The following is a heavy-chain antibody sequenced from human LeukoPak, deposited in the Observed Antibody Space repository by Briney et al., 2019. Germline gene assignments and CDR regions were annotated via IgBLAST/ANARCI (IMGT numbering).Heavy chain of an antibody. CDR2: IRYDGSNK. J-gene: IGHJ6*03. CDR3: ARRSYGPRYYYMDV. Sequence: GGSLRLSCAASGFTFSSYGMHWVRQAPGKGLEWVAFIRYDGSNKYYADSVKGRFTISRDNSKNTLYLQMNSLRAEDTAVYYCARRSYGPRYYYMDVWGKGTTVTISS. D-gene: IGHD1-26*01. CDR1: GFTFSSYG. V-gene: IGHV3-30*02.